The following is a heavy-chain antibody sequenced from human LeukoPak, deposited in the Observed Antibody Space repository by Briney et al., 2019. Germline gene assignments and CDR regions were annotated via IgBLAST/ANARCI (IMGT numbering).Heavy chain of an antibody. CDR1: GFTFNNYG. CDR2: IRYDGSNK. CDR3: ARDSLPGMYYFDY. D-gene: IGHD3-10*01. V-gene: IGHV3-30*02. J-gene: IGHJ4*02. Sequence: PGGSLRLSCAASGFTFNNYGMHWVRQAPGKGLEWVAFIRYDGSNKYYADSVKGRFTISRDNSKNTLYLQMNSLRAEDTAVYYCARDSLPGMYYFDYWGQGTLVTVSS.